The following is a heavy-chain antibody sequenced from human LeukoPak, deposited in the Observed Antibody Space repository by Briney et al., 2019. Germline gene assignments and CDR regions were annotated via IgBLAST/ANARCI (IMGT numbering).Heavy chain of an antibody. J-gene: IGHJ4*02. Sequence: SETLSLTCTVSGGSLSSYYWSWIRQPPGKGLEWIGYIYYSGSTKYNPSLKSRVTISVDTSKNLFALKLSSVTAADTAVYYCARQGVATAIDYWGQGTLVTVSS. CDR2: IYYSGST. D-gene: IGHD2-21*02. CDR1: GGSLSSYY. V-gene: IGHV4-59*12. CDR3: ARQGVATAIDY.